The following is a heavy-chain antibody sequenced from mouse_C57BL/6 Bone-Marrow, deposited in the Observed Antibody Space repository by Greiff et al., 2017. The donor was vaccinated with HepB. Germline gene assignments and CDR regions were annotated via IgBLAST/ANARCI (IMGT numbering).Heavy chain of an antibody. Sequence: QVQLKQPGAELVKPGASVKLSCKASGYTFTSYWMQWIGEIDPSDSYTNYNQKFKGKATLTVDTSSSTAYMQLSSLTSEDSAVYYCAGDYYGSSGDWYFDVWGTGTTVTVSS. J-gene: IGHJ1*03. D-gene: IGHD1-1*01. CDR2: IDPSDSYT. V-gene: IGHV1-50*01. CDR1: GYTFTSYW. CDR3: AGDYYGSSGDWYFDV.